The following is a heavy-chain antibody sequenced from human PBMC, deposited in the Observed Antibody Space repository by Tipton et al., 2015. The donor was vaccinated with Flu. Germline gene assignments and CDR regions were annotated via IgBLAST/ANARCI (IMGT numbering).Heavy chain of an antibody. Sequence: TLSLTCTVSGGSISSYYWSWIRQPAGKGLEWIGRIYTSGSTNYHPSLKCRDTMSVDTSKNQFSLTLSSVTAADTAVYYCARGVVGSGSYAPRGMVVWGQGTTVTVSS. J-gene: IGHJ6*02. CDR1: GGSISSYY. CDR2: IYTSGST. V-gene: IGHV4-4*07. D-gene: IGHD3-10*01. CDR3: ARGVVGSGSYAPRGMVV.